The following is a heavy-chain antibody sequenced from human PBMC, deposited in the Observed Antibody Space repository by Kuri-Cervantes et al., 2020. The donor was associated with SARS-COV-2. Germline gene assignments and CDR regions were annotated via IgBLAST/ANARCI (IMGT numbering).Heavy chain of an antibody. CDR1: GYSFTSYW. CDR3: ARHLTGSYWYYYYMDV. D-gene: IGHD2-8*02. Sequence: GGSLRLSCKGSGYSFTSYWTGWVRQMPGKGLEWMGIIYPGDSDTRYSPSSQGQVTISADKSISTAYLQWSSLKASDTAMYYCARHLTGSYWYYYYMDVWGKGTTVTVSS. CDR2: IYPGDSDT. V-gene: IGHV5-51*01. J-gene: IGHJ6*03.